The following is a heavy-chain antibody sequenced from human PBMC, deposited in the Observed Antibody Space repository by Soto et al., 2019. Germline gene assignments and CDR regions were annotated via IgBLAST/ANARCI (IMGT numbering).Heavy chain of an antibody. V-gene: IGHV3-23*01. CDR1: GFTFSSYS. CDR2: VSGSGSGT. CDR3: AKDKGRSSSGWYDY. D-gene: IGHD6-13*01. J-gene: IGHJ4*02. Sequence: VRSLRLPCAASGFTFSSYSMSWISQAPGKGLEWVSAVSGSGSGTYYADSVKGRSTISRDSSNNTVYLQMNSLRAEDSAVYHCAKDKGRSSSGWYDYWGQGTLVTV.